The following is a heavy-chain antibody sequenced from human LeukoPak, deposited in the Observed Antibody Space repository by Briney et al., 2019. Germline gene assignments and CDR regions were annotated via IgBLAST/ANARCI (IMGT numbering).Heavy chain of an antibody. CDR3: ASLYGSGSFNNYYFDY. J-gene: IGHJ4*02. D-gene: IGHD3-10*01. Sequence: PGGSLRLSCAASGFTFSSYGMHWVRQAPGKGLEWVAVISYDGSNKYYADSVKGRFTISRDNSKNTLYLQMNSLRAEDTAVYYCASLYGSGSFNNYYFDYWGQGTLVTVSS. CDR2: ISYDGSNK. V-gene: IGHV3-30*03. CDR1: GFTFSSYG.